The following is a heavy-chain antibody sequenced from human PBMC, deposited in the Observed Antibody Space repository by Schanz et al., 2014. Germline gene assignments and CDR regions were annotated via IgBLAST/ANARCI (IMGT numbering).Heavy chain of an antibody. CDR1: GFSFSSYA. J-gene: IGHJ3*02. V-gene: IGHV3-23*01. D-gene: IGHD2-21*01. CDR2: MNESHSTI. CDR3: ARDGYSVVVISPTESFDI. Sequence: EVQLLESGGGLVQPGGSLRLSCAASGFSFSSYAMGWVRQARGKGLEWVSAMNESHSTIYYADSVKSRFTISRDNSRNTLYLQMNSLRAEDTAVYYCARDGYSVVVISPTESFDIWGQGTMVTVSP.